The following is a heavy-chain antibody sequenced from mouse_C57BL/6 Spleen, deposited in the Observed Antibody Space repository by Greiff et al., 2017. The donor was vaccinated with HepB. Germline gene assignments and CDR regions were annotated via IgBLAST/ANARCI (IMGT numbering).Heavy chain of an antibody. V-gene: IGHV3-6*01. D-gene: IGHD1-1*01. J-gene: IGHJ3*01. Sequence: EVQLQQSGPGLVKPSQSLSLTCSVPGYSITSGYYWNWIRQFPGNKLEWMGYISYDGSNNYNPSLKNRISITRDTSKNQFFLKLNSVTTEDTATYYCARSYYYGSSSWFAYWGQGTLVTVSA. CDR1: GYSITSGYY. CDR2: ISYDGSN. CDR3: ARSYYYGSSSWFAY.